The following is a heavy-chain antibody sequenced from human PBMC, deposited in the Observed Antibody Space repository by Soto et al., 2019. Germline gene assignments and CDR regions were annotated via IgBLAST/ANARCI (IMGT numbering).Heavy chain of an antibody. J-gene: IGHJ4*02. CDR1: GGSISNGGYY. CDR2: IYNSGST. Sequence: QVQLQESGPGLVKPSQTLSLTCTVSGGSISNGGYYWSWIRQHPGKGLEWIGYIYNSGSTYYNPSLKSRITISAITSKTQFSLKVSSVTAADTAVYYCARSSRSYFEYWGQGTLVTVSS. CDR3: ARSSRSYFEY. V-gene: IGHV4-31*03.